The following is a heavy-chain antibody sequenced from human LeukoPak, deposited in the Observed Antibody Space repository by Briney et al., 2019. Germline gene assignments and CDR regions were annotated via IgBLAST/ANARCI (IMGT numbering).Heavy chain of an antibody. CDR2: IRYDGSNK. J-gene: IGHJ4*02. D-gene: IGHD3-10*01. CDR3: ATHHYGSGSYFLEN. V-gene: IGHV3-30*02. Sequence: GGSLRLSCAASGFTFSSYGMHWVRQAPGKGLEWVAFIRYDGSNKYYADSVKGRFTISRDNSKNTLYLQMNSLRAEDTAVYYCATHHYGSGSYFLENWGQGTLVTVSS. CDR1: GFTFSSYG.